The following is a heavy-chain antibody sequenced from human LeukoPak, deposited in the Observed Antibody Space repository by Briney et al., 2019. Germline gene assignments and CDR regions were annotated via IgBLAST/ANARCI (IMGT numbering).Heavy chain of an antibody. J-gene: IGHJ6*04. CDR3: ARDHLVVPGGYEDHYYGMDV. CDR2: ISAYDGNT. V-gene: IGHV1-18*04. CDR1: GYTFTSYG. Sequence: ASAKVSCKASGYTFTSYGISWVRQAPGQGLEWMGWISAYDGNTNYAQKLQGRVTMTTDTSTSTAYMELRSLRSDDTAVYYCARDHLVVPGGYEDHYYGMDVWGEGTTVTVSS. D-gene: IGHD2-2*01.